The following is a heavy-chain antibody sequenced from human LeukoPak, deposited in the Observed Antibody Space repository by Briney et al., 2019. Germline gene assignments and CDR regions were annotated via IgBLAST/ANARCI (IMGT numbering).Heavy chain of an antibody. J-gene: IGHJ4*02. Sequence: SETLSLTCAVYGGSFSGYYWSWIRQPPGKGLEWIGEINHSGSTYYNPSLKSRVTISVDTSKNQFSLKLSSVTAADTAVYYCARDTTGYFDYWGQGTLVTVSS. D-gene: IGHD1-26*01. CDR3: ARDTTGYFDY. CDR1: GGSFSGYY. CDR2: INHSGST. V-gene: IGHV4-34*09.